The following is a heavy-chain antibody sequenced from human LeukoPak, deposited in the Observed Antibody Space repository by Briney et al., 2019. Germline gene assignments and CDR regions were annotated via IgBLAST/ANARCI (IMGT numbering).Heavy chain of an antibody. D-gene: IGHD6-13*01. CDR2: IIPIFGTA. V-gene: IGHV1-69*05. J-gene: IGHJ4*02. CDR1: GGTFSSYA. Sequence: ASVKVSCKASGGTFSSYAISWVRQAPGQGLEWMGGIIPIFGTANYAQRFQGRVTVTTDESTSTAYMELSSLRAEDTAVYYCARDLELAAVGSGFDYWGQGTLVTVSS. CDR3: ARDLELAAVGSGFDY.